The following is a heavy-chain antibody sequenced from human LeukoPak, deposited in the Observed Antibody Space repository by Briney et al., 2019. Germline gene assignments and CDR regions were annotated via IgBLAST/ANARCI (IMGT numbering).Heavy chain of an antibody. Sequence: PGGSLRLSCAASGFTVSSNYMSWVRQAPGKGLEWVSVIYSGGSTYYADSVKGRFTISRDNAKNTLYLQTNSLRAEDTAVYYCAISSTRDAFDIWGQGTMVTVSS. V-gene: IGHV3-66*01. CDR3: AISSTRDAFDI. CDR2: IYSGGST. D-gene: IGHD2-2*01. CDR1: GFTVSSNY. J-gene: IGHJ3*02.